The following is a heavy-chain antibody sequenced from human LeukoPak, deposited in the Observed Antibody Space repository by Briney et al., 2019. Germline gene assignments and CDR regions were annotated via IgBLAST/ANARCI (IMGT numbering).Heavy chain of an antibody. CDR1: GFTFSSYG. V-gene: IGHV3-30*18. J-gene: IGHJ4*02. Sequence: PGRSLRLSCAASGFTFSSYGMHWVRQAPGKGLEWVAVIYYDGSNNYYDDSVKSRFTFSKENTNNTQYLQMNSLRAETTAVYYFAKDLSWMNSAITMVHPLDYWGQGTLVTVSS. D-gene: IGHD3-10*01. CDR2: IYYDGSNN. CDR3: AKDLSWMNSAITMVHPLDY.